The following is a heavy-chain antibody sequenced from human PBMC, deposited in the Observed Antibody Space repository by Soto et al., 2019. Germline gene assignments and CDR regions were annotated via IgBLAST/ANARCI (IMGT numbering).Heavy chain of an antibody. CDR2: IYYSGST. V-gene: IGHV4-31*03. Sequence: CTVSVGSISGGGYYWSWIRQHPGKGLEWIGYIYYSGSTYYNPSLKSRVTISVDTSKNQFSLKLSSVTAADTAVYYCARALYCGGDCGWFDPWGQGTLVTVSS. CDR1: VGSISGGGYY. CDR3: ARALYCGGDCGWFDP. D-gene: IGHD2-21*02. J-gene: IGHJ5*02.